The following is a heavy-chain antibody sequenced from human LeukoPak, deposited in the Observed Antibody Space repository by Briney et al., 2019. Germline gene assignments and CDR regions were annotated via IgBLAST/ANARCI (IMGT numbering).Heavy chain of an antibody. CDR1: GGSFSGYY. D-gene: IGHD6-13*01. CDR2: INHSGST. V-gene: IGHV4-34*01. J-gene: IGHJ4*02. Sequence: PSETLSLTCAVYGGSFSGYYWTWIRQPPGEGLQWIGEINHSGSTTFNPSLKSRVTMSVDTSKNQFSLNLRSVTAADTAVYYCARGTDSSRNFDYWGQGTLVTVSS. CDR3: ARGTDSSRNFDY.